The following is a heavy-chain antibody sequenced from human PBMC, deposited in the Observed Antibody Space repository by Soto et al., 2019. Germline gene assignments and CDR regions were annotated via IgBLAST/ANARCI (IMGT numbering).Heavy chain of an antibody. Sequence: SETLSLTCAVSGYSISSGYYWSWIRQPPGKGLEWIGYIYYSGSTNYNPSLKSRVTISVDTSKNQFSLKLSSVTAADTAVYYCARVYCSSTSCQYNWNYDNWFDPWGQGTLVTVSS. D-gene: IGHD2-2*01. CDR1: GYSISSGYY. CDR3: ARVYCSSTSCQYNWNYDNWFDP. J-gene: IGHJ5*02. V-gene: IGHV4-61*01. CDR2: IYYSGST.